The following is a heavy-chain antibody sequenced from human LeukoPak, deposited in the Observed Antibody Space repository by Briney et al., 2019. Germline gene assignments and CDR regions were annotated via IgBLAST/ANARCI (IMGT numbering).Heavy chain of an antibody. CDR1: GGSISSYY. CDR2: IYHSGST. V-gene: IGHV4-59*12. D-gene: IGHD6-13*01. J-gene: IGHJ3*02. Sequence: ESSETLSLTCTVSGGSISSYYWSWIRQPPGKGLEWIGKIYHSGSTNYNPSLKSRVTISVDKSKNQFSLKLSSVTAADTAVYYCARPGYSNPDDAFDIWGQGTMVTVSS. CDR3: ARPGYSNPDDAFDI.